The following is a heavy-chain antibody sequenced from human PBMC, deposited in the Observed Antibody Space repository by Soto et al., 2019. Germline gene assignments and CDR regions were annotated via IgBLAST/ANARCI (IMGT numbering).Heavy chain of an antibody. CDR1: GFTFSSYA. Sequence: QVQLVESGGGVVQPGRSLRLSCAASGFTFSSYAMHWVRQAPGKGLEWVAVISYDGSNKYYADSVKGRFTISRDNSKNTLYLQMNSLRAEDTAVYYCAREKYSGSSYYYGMDVWGQGTTVTVSS. J-gene: IGHJ6*02. CDR3: AREKYSGSSYYYGMDV. V-gene: IGHV3-30-3*01. CDR2: ISYDGSNK. D-gene: IGHD1-26*01.